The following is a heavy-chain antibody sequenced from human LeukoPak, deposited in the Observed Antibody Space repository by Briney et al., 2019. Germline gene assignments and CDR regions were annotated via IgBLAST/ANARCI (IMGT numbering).Heavy chain of an antibody. V-gene: IGHV1-2*02. J-gene: IGHJ3*02. CDR2: INPNSGGT. D-gene: IGHD3-10*01. CDR1: GYTFNGYY. Sequence: ASVKVSCKASGYTFNGYYMFWVRQAPGQGLEWMGWINPNSGGTNYAQEFQGRVTMTRDTSISTAYMELSTLRSDDTAVYYCARDLYYGSGSYYNDAFDIWGQGTMVTVSS. CDR3: ARDLYYGSGSYYNDAFDI.